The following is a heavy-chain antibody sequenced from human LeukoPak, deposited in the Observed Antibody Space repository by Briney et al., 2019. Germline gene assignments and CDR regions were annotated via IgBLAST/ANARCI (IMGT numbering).Heavy chain of an antibody. Sequence: KPSETLSLTCTVSGGSFRSGSYYWSWIRQPAGKGLEWIGRIYTSGSTNYNPSLKSRVTISVDTSKNQFSLKLSSVTAADTAVYYCARVRAEYSSSWYGGGGYYYYMDVWGKGTTVTVSS. CDR1: GGSFRSGSYY. J-gene: IGHJ6*03. V-gene: IGHV4-61*02. D-gene: IGHD6-13*01. CDR2: IYTSGST. CDR3: ARVRAEYSSSWYGGGGYYYYMDV.